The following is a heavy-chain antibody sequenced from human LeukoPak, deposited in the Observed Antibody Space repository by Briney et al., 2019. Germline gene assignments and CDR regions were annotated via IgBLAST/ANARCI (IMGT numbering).Heavy chain of an antibody. J-gene: IGHJ4*02. CDR1: GYTFSIYG. Sequence: HSGGSLRLSCAASGYTFSIYGMNWVRQAPGKGLEWVANIKQDGSEKYYVDSVKGRFTISRDNAKNSLYLQVNSLRAEDTAVYYCARNQRRLDYWGQGTLVTVSS. CDR3: ARNQRRLDY. CDR2: IKQDGSEK. D-gene: IGHD1-14*01. V-gene: IGHV3-7*01.